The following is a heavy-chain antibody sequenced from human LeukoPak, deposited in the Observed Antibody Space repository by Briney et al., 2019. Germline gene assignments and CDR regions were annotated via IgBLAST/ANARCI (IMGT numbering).Heavy chain of an antibody. D-gene: IGHD3-3*01. CDR2: IYHSGST. CDR3: ARHYQTIFGVVITYFDY. J-gene: IGHJ4*02. V-gene: IGHV4-38-2*01. CDR1: GYY. Sequence: SETLSLTCAVSGYYWGWIRQPPGKGLEWIGSIYHSGSTYYNPSLKSRVTISVDTSKNQFPLKLSSVTAADTAVYYCARHYQTIFGVVITYFDYWGQGTLVTVSS.